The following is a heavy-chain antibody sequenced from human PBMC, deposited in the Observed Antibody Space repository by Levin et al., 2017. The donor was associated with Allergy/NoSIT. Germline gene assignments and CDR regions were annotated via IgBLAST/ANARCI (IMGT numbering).Heavy chain of an antibody. CDR2: ISWNSNMI. J-gene: IGHJ4*02. CDR3: VKGWSYYAFEN. D-gene: IGHD3-10*01. CDR1: GFTFEDYA. V-gene: IGHV3-9*01. Sequence: GGSLRLSCAGSGFTFEDYAMHWVRQAPGKGLEWVSGISWNSNMIAYADSVKGRCTISRDNDKNSLYLEMDSLRLEDTAVYYCVKGWSYYAFENWGQGTLVTISS.